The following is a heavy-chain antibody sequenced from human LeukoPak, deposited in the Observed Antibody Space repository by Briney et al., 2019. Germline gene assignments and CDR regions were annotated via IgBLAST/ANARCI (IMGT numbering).Heavy chain of an antibody. CDR1: GFIVSNNY. J-gene: IGHJ3*02. D-gene: IGHD1-1*01. Sequence: GGSLRLSCAASGFIVSNNYMSWVRQAPGMGLEWVSVVYSGGSTYYADSVEGRFTISRDNTKKTLYLQKNSLRAEDTAVYYCAYGTVYDGYAFDIWGQGTMVTVSS. CDR2: VYSGGST. V-gene: IGHV3-53*01. CDR3: AYGTVYDGYAFDI.